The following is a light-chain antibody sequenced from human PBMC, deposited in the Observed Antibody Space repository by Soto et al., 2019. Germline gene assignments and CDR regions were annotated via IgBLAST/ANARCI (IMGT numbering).Light chain of an antibody. Sequence: QSVLTQPRSVSGSPGQSVIISCTGTSSDIGGYYYVSWYQQHPGKAPKLMIYDVTKRPSGVPDRFSASKSGITASLTISGLQAEDEADYYCFSYEGTYTSYVFGTGTKVTVL. V-gene: IGLV2-11*01. CDR1: SSDIGGYYY. CDR2: DVT. CDR3: FSYEGTYTSYV. J-gene: IGLJ1*01.